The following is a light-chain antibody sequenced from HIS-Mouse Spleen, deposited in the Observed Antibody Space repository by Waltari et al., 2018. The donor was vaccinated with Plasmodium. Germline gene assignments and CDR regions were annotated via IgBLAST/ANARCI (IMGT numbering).Light chain of an antibody. J-gene: IGLJ2*01. CDR2: STS. CDR3: LFYYGGAVV. V-gene: IGLV7-43*01. CDR1: TGAVTIGYS. Sequence: QTVVTQEPSLTVSPEGTVTLTCASSTGAVTIGYSPNWFQQKPGQSPMTPIYSTSNKQSWTPDRCSGSLIGGKAALTLSGVQPEDEAEYYCLFYYGGAVVFGGGTKLTVL.